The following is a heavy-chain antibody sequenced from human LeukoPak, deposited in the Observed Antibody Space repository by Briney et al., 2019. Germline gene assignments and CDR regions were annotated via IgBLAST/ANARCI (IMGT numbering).Heavy chain of an antibody. D-gene: IGHD3-9*01. Sequence: PGGSLRLSCAASGFTFSNYDMHWVRQATGKGLEWVSGIGTAGDIYYAGSVKGRFTISRENAKNSLYLQMNSLRAGDTAVYYCARKDYDILTGYLYYFDYWGQGTLVTVSS. CDR1: GFTFSNYD. V-gene: IGHV3-13*01. CDR2: IGTAGDI. J-gene: IGHJ4*02. CDR3: ARKDYDILTGYLYYFDY.